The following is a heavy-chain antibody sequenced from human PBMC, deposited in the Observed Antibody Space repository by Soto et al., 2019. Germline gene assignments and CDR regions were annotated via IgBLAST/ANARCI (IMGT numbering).Heavy chain of an antibody. J-gene: IGHJ6*02. CDR1: GFTFSSYG. V-gene: IGHV3-33*01. CDR2: IWYDGSNK. D-gene: IGHD6-13*01. Sequence: GGSLRLSCAASGFTFSSYGMHWVRQAPGKGLEWVAVIWYDGSNKYYADSVKGRFTISRDNSKNTLYLQMNSLRAEDTAVYYCASQGIAAAGTGVYYYYGMDVWGQGTTVTVSS. CDR3: ASQGIAAAGTGVYYYYGMDV.